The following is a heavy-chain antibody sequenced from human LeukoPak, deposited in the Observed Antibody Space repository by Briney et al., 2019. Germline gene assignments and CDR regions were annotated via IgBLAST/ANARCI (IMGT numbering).Heavy chain of an antibody. CDR1: GFTFSSYA. V-gene: IGHV3-30*04. J-gene: IGHJ1*01. CDR2: ISYDGSNK. CDR3: AKDSGSSGYYYVAKYFQH. Sequence: GGSLRLSCAASGFTFSSYAMHWVRQAPGKGLEWVAVISYDGSNKYYADSVKGRFTISRDNSKNTLYLQMNSLRAEDTAVYYCAKDSGSSGYYYVAKYFQHWGQGTLVTVSS. D-gene: IGHD3-22*01.